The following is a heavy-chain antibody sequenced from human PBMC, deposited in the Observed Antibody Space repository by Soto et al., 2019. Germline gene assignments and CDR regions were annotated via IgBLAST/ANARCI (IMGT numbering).Heavy chain of an antibody. CDR2: IIPIFGTA. D-gene: IGHD3-10*01. Sequence: GASVEISCKASGGTFSSYAISWVRQAPGQGLEWLGRIIPIFGTANYAQKFQGRVTITADESTSTAYMELSSLRSEDTAVYSCARDQGVGDGTDAFDICRKGTMVTVSS. CDR1: GGTFSSYA. V-gene: IGHV1-69*13. CDR3: ARDQGVGDGTDAFDI. J-gene: IGHJ3*02.